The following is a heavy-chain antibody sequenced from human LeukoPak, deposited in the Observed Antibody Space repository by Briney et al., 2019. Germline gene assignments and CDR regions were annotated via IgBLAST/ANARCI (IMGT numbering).Heavy chain of an antibody. J-gene: IGHJ4*02. D-gene: IGHD6-19*01. CDR1: GFTFSSYW. Sequence: GGSLRLSCAASGFTFSSYWMHWVRQAPGEGLVWVSRIKTDGTTTDYADSVKGRFTVSRDNAKNTLYLQMNSLRAEDTAVYHCARGPYTSGVYRLDYWGQGTLVTVSS. CDR2: IKTDGTTT. V-gene: IGHV3-74*01. CDR3: ARGPYTSGVYRLDY.